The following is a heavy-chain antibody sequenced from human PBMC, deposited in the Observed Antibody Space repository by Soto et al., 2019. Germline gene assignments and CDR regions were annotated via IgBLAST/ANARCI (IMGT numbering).Heavy chain of an antibody. D-gene: IGHD3-22*01. V-gene: IGHV1-69*13. J-gene: IGHJ4*02. CDR3: ASSLPYYYDSSGYGFDY. Sequence: VKVSCNASGRTFSSYAMSCVQQAPGQGLEWMGGIIPIFGTANYAQKFQGRVTITADKSTSTAYMELSSLRSEDTAVYYCASSLPYYYDSSGYGFDYWGQGTLVTVSS. CDR1: GRTFSSYA. CDR2: IIPIFGTA.